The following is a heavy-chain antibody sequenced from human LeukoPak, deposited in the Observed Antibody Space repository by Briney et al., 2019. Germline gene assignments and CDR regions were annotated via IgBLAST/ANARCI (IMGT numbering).Heavy chain of an antibody. CDR2: IYSGGDT. Sequence: GGSLRLSCAASGFTASNYYMSWVRQAPGKGLEWVSVIYSGGDTYYADSVKGRFTISRDNSKNTLYLQMNNLRAEDTAVYYCATSPVTGMIYFDYWGQGTLVTVSS. V-gene: IGHV3-66*01. CDR3: ATSPVTGMIYFDY. J-gene: IGHJ4*02. CDR1: GFTASNYY. D-gene: IGHD6-19*01.